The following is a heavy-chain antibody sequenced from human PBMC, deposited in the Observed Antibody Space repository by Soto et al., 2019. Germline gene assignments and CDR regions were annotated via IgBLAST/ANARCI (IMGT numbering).Heavy chain of an antibody. CDR1: GYTFTGYY. D-gene: IGHD2-15*01. Sequence: QVQLVQSGAEVKKPGASVKVSCKASGYTFTGYYMHWVRQAPGQGLEWMGWINPNSGGTNYAQKFQGRVTMTRDTSISTAYMELSRLRSDDTAVYYCARNGGYCSGGSCYTLDAFDIWGQGTMVTVSS. CDR3: ARNGGYCSGGSCYTLDAFDI. J-gene: IGHJ3*02. V-gene: IGHV1-2*02. CDR2: INPNSGGT.